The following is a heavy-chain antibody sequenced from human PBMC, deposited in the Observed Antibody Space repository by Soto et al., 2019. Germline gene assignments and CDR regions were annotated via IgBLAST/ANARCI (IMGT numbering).Heavy chain of an antibody. CDR2: MYTGGST. D-gene: IGHD5-12*01. V-gene: IGHV3-53*01. CDR3: AGGGGYSGYEGHDS. J-gene: IGHJ4*02. Sequence: EVQLVESGGGLIHPGGSLRLSCGASGFTVSTTYMSWVRQAPGKGLEWVSTMYTGGSTSYADSVKGRFTISRDNSKNTLYLQMNSLSVEDTAVYYCAGGGGYSGYEGHDSWGQGTLVTVSS. CDR1: GFTVSTTY.